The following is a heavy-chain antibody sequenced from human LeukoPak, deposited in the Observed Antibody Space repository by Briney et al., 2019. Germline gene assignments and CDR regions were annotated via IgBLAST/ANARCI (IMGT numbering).Heavy chain of an antibody. CDR2: IIGSGDFA. CDR1: GFPFSTYG. V-gene: IGHV3-23*01. D-gene: IGHD4-17*01. J-gene: IGHJ4*02. Sequence: GGSLRLSCAASGFPFSTYGISWVRQAPGKGLEWVSAIIGSGDFAKYADSVRGRFTISRDNSKNSVYLQMNSLTVEDTALYYCTKRITATAPFDSWGQGALVIVSS. CDR3: TKRITATAPFDS.